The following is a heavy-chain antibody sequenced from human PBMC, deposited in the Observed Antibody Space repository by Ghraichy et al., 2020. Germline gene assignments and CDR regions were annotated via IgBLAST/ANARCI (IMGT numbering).Heavy chain of an antibody. Sequence: ASVKVSCKASGYSLTGYYLHWVRQAPGQGLEWMGWIDPNSGGTNYAQKFQGRVTMTRDTPISTAYMELSGLRSDDTAIYYCAHEALYYNDGTGYYRPLGYFGMDVWGQGTTVTVSS. CDR1: GYSLTGYY. V-gene: IGHV1-2*02. CDR2: IDPNSGGT. CDR3: AHEALYYNDGTGYYRPLGYFGMDV. J-gene: IGHJ6*02. D-gene: IGHD3-22*01.